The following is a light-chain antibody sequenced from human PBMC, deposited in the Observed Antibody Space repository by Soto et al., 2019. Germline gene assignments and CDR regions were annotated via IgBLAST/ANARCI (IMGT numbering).Light chain of an antibody. CDR2: GAS. V-gene: IGKV3-20*01. J-gene: IGKJ5*01. Sequence: EIVMTQFPATLSVSPGERATLSCRASQSVRSNLAWYQQKPGQAPRLLIYGASTRATGIPDRFSGSGSGTDFTLTISRLEPEDFAVYYCHHYGGSPITFGQGTRLEIK. CDR3: HHYGGSPIT. CDR1: QSVRSN.